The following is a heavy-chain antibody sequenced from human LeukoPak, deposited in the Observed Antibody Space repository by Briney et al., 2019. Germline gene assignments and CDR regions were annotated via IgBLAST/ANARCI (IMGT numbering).Heavy chain of an antibody. D-gene: IGHD3-22*01. J-gene: IGHJ6*03. Sequence: SETLSLTCTVSGGSISSSSYYWGRLRQPPGKGLDSIGSIYYSGSTYYNPSLKRRVTISVDTSKNQFSLKLSSVTAADTAVYYCARGLVVMSYYYYYMDVWGKGTTVTVSS. CDR3: ARGLVVMSYYYYYMDV. CDR2: IYYSGST. V-gene: IGHV4-39*07. CDR1: GGSISSSSYY.